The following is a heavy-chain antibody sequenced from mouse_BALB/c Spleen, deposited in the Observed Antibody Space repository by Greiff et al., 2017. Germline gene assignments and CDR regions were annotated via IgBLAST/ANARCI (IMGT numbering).Heavy chain of an antibody. V-gene: IGHV1-4*02. J-gene: IGHJ4*01. CDR1: GYTFTSYT. Sequence: QVQLKESAAELARPGASVKMSCKASGYTFTSYTMHWVKQRPGQGLEWIGYINPSSGYTEYNQKFKDKTTLTADKSSSTAYMQLSSLTSEDSAVYYCARSNHYYGLGHAMDYWGQGTSVTVSS. CDR3: ARSNHYYGLGHAMDY. D-gene: IGHD1-2*01. CDR2: INPSSGYT.